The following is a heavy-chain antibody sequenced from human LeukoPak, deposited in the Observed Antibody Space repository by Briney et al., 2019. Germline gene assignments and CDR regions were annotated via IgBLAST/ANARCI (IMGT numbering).Heavy chain of an antibody. CDR2: ISVSGVST. CDR3: ARDPYGDYVFDY. J-gene: IGHJ4*02. Sequence: QPGGSLRLSCAASGFTFSDHYMDWVRQAPGKGLEWVSGISVSGVSTYYADSVKGRFTISRDNSKNTLYLQMNSLRAEDTALYYCARDPYGDYVFDYWGQGTLVTVSS. V-gene: IGHV3-23*01. CDR1: GFTFSDHY. D-gene: IGHD4-17*01.